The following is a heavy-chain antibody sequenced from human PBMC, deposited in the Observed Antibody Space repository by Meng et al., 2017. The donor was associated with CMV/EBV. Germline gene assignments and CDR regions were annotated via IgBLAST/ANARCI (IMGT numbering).Heavy chain of an antibody. D-gene: IGHD2-2*02. Sequence: LSLTCAPSGFTFSNYGMHWVRQAPGKGLEWVSAISGSGGSTYYADSVKGRFTISRDNSKNTLYLQMNSLRAEDTAVYYCAKGKGGCSSTSCYTACDYWGQGTLVTVSS. J-gene: IGHJ4*02. CDR2: ISGSGGST. V-gene: IGHV3-23*01. CDR1: GFTFSNYG. CDR3: AKGKGGCSSTSCYTACDY.